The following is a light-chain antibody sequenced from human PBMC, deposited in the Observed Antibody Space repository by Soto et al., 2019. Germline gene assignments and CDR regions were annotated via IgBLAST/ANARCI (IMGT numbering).Light chain of an antibody. V-gene: IGKV1-5*03. CDR3: QQYNSYWT. CDR2: KAS. Sequence: DLQMTQSPSTLSASVGDRVTITCRASPSISSWLAWYQQKPGKAPKLLIYKASSLESGVPSRFSGSGSGTEFTLTISSLQPDDFAAYYCQQYNSYWTFGQGTKVEIK. CDR1: PSISSW. J-gene: IGKJ1*01.